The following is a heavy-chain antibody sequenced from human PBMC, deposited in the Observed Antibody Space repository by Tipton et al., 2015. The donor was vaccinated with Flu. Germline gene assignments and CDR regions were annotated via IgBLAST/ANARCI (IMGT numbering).Heavy chain of an antibody. Sequence: TLSLTCTVSSGSIRSTNYFCAWIRQPPGKRLELIGGIYPSGTTYHNPSLKSRVVISVDTSKNQFSRKLASASAADTAIYYCARLSFYDVDLKNFCFEDWGQGTLVTVSS. CDR2: IYPSGTT. D-gene: IGHD3-10*02. V-gene: IGHV4-39*01. CDR1: SGSIRSTNYF. CDR3: ARLSFYDVDLKNFCFED. J-gene: IGHJ4*02.